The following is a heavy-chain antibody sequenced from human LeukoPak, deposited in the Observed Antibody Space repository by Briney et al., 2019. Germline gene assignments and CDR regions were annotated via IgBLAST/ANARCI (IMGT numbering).Heavy chain of an antibody. CDR1: GFTFSSYS. CDR2: ISSSSSYK. Sequence: PGGSLRLSCAASGFTFSSYSMNWVRQAPGKGLEWVSSISSSSSYKYYADSVKGRFTMSRDNAKNTLYLQMNSLRVEDTAVYYCAKGVGSSWRAPLDPWGQGTLVTVSS. CDR3: AKGVGSSWRAPLDP. D-gene: IGHD6-13*01. V-gene: IGHV3-21*04. J-gene: IGHJ5*02.